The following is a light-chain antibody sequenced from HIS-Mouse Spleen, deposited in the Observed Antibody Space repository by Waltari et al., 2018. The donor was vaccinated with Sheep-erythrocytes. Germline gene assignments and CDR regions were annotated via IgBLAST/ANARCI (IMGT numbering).Light chain of an antibody. Sequence: QSALTQPRSVSGSPGQSVTISCTGTSSDVGGSNYVSWYHQHPPKAPKLMIYDVNKRPSGVPDRFSGSKSGNTASLTISGLQAEDEADYYCCSYAGSYTLVFGGGTKLTVL. CDR3: CSYAGSYTLV. CDR2: DVN. J-gene: IGLJ2*01. CDR1: SSDVGGSNY. V-gene: IGLV2-11*01.